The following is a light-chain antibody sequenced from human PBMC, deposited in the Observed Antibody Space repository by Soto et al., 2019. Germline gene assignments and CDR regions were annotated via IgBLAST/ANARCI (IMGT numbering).Light chain of an antibody. CDR2: GAS. V-gene: IGKV3-20*01. CDR1: QSVSSTY. CDR3: QQYGSSPWT. Sequence: EIVLTQSPGTLSLSPGERATLSCRASQSVSSTYLAWYQQKPGQAPRLLIYGASSRATDIPDRFSGSGSGTDFTVIISRLEPEDFAVYYCQQYGSSPWTFGQGTKVEIK. J-gene: IGKJ1*01.